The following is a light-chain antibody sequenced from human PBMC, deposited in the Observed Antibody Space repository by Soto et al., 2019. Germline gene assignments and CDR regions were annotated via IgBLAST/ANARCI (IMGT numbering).Light chain of an antibody. CDR1: QGISSW. Sequence: DIQMTQSPSSVSASIGDRVTITCRASQGISSWLGWYQQKPGKPPKLLIYDASTLVSGVPSRFSGSGFGTDFTLTLSSLQPADFATYYCQQADSFPGTFCQWNKVAIK. V-gene: IGKV1-12*01. CDR2: DAS. J-gene: IGKJ1*01. CDR3: QQADSFPGT.